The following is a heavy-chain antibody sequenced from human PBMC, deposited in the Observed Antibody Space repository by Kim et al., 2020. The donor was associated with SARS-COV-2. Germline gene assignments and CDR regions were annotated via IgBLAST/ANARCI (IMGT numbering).Heavy chain of an antibody. J-gene: IGHJ3*02. CDR1: GYTFTNYA. Sequence: ASVKVSCKASGYTFTNYAMSWVRQAPGQGPEWMGWISTNTGNPSYAQGFTGRFVFSLDTSASTAYLQISSLKAEDTAVYYCASHRSAAVIAGAFDIWGQGTMVTVSS. CDR3: ASHRSAAVIAGAFDI. V-gene: IGHV7-4-1*02. CDR2: ISTNTGNP. D-gene: IGHD2-15*01.